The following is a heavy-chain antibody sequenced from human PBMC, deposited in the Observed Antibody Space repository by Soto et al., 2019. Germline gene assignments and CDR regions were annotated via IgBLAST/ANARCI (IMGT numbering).Heavy chain of an antibody. V-gene: IGHV3-21*01. CDR2: ISGISTFI. CDR1: GFTFSSYS. CDR3: AREAAGVDTIFFDY. J-gene: IGHJ4*02. D-gene: IGHD3-3*01. Sequence: GGSLRLSCAVSGFTFSSYSMTWVRQAPGKGLEWVSSISGISTFIYYADSLQGRFTVSRDNARNSLYLQMDSLRVDDTAVYYCAREAAGVDTIFFDYWGQGILVTVSS.